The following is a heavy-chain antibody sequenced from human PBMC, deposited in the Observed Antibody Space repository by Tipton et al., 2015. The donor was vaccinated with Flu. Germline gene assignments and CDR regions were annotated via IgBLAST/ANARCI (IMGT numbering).Heavy chain of an antibody. J-gene: IGHJ4*02. CDR2: INQDGSVN. Sequence: GSLRLSCAASGFTFGDYWMHWVRQAPGKGLEWVANINQDGSVNYYVDSVKGRFTISGDNAKNSLYLQMNNLRAEDTAVYYCGRAIGGSSSHWGQGTLVTVSS. CDR3: GRAIGGSSSH. D-gene: IGHD2-2*01. CDR1: GFTFGDYW. V-gene: IGHV3-7*01.